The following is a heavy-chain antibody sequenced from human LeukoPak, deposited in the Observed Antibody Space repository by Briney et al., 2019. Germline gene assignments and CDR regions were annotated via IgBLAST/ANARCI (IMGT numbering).Heavy chain of an antibody. CDR2: ISAYTGST. D-gene: IGHD1-26*01. J-gene: IGHJ3*02. V-gene: IGHV1-18*01. Sequence: ASVKVSCKASGYTFINYGLTWVRQAPGQGFQWRGWISAYTGSTNYAQKFQGRVTMPTDPSTSTAYMELRSLTSNDTAVYYCARTVGATGAFDIWGQGTMVIVSS. CDR3: ARTVGATGAFDI. CDR1: GYTFINYG.